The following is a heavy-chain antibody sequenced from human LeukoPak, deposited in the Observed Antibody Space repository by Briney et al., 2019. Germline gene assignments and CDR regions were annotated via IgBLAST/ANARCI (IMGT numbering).Heavy chain of an antibody. CDR2: IYPGDSDT. Sequence: GESLKISCKGSGYSFINYWIGWVRQTPGKGLEWMGLIYPGDSDTRYSPSFQGQVTISVDKSIDTTYLQWSSLKASDTAMYYCARRSGSRGSYSIDYWGQGTLVTVSS. D-gene: IGHD2-2*01. CDR3: ARRSGSRGSYSIDY. CDR1: GYSFINYW. J-gene: IGHJ4*02. V-gene: IGHV5-51*01.